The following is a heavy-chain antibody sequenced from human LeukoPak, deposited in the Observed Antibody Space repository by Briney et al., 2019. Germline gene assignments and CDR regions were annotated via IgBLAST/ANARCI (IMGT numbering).Heavy chain of an antibody. V-gene: IGHV3-21*01. CDR2: ISSSSSYI. J-gene: IGHJ5*02. CDR1: GFTFSSYS. D-gene: IGHD3-22*01. Sequence: GGSLRLSCAASGFTFSSYSMTWVRQAPGKGLEWVSSISSSSSYIYYADSVKGRFTISRDNAKNSPYLQMNSLRAEDTAVYYCAKTYYYDSSGYYPLFNWFDPWGQGTLVTVSS. CDR3: AKTYYYDSSGYYPLFNWFDP.